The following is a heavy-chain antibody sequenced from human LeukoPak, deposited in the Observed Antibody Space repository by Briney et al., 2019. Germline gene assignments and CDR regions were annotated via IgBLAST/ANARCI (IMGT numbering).Heavy chain of an antibody. CDR3: ARGRFSMTFSTLDY. V-gene: IGHV1-18*01. CDR2: ISAYNGNT. J-gene: IGHJ4*02. Sequence: GASVKVSCKASGYTFTSYGISWVRQAPGQGLKWMGWISAYNGNTNYAQKLQGRVTMTTDTSTSTAYMELRSLRSDDTAVYYCARGRFSMTFSTLDYWGQGTLVTVSS. CDR1: GYTFTSYG. D-gene: IGHD3-3*01.